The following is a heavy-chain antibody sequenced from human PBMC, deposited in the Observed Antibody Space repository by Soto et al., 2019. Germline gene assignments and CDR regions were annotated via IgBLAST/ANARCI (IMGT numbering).Heavy chain of an antibody. J-gene: IGHJ6*04. D-gene: IGHD2-2*01. Sequence: EVQVVESGGGLVQPGGSLRLSCAASGFTFSNYWMNWVRQAPGKGLEWVADIKQDGSVRSYVDSVKGRFTISRDNAKNSLYLQMDSLGAEDTAVYYCVRSVTRESVWGKGATVTVSS. CDR1: GFTFSNYW. CDR3: VRSVTRESV. CDR2: IKQDGSVR. V-gene: IGHV3-7*05.